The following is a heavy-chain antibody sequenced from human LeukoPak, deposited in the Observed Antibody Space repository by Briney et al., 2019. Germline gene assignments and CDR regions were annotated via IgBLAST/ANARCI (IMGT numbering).Heavy chain of an antibody. Sequence: GGSLRLSCAVSGFTVSSNHMSWVRQAPGKGLEWVSVFYSGGDTHYADSVKGRFTISRDNSKNTLYLQMNSLRAEDTAVYYCAKGGHDYGDYAPFDYWGQGTLVTVSS. J-gene: IGHJ4*02. CDR2: FYSGGDT. CDR3: AKGGHDYGDYAPFDY. V-gene: IGHV3-53*01. CDR1: GFTVSSNH. D-gene: IGHD4-17*01.